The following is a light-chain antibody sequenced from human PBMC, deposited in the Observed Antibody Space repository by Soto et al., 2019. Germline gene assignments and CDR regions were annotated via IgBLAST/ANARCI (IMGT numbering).Light chain of an antibody. J-gene: IGKJ4*01. V-gene: IGKV3-15*01. CDR1: LSVSSK. CDR3: QQYNNWPLT. CDR2: GAS. Sequence: EIVMTQSPATLSVSRGERATLSCRASLSVSSKLAWYQQKPGQAPRLLIYGASTRATGIPARFSGSGSGTEFTLTISSLQSEDFAVYYCQQYNNWPLTFGGGTKVEIK.